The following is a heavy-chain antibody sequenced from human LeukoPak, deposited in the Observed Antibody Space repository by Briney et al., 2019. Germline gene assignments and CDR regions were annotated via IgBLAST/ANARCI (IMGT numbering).Heavy chain of an antibody. Sequence: SETLSLTCTVSGGSISSGSYYWSWIRQPAGKGLEWIGRIYTSGSTNYNPSLKSRVTISVDTSKNQFSLKLSSVTAADTAVYYCAREMLQQQLPTHYYYMDVWGKGTTVTISS. V-gene: IGHV4-61*02. CDR3: AREMLQQQLPTHYYYMDV. D-gene: IGHD6-13*01. CDR1: GGSISSGSYY. CDR2: IYTSGST. J-gene: IGHJ6*03.